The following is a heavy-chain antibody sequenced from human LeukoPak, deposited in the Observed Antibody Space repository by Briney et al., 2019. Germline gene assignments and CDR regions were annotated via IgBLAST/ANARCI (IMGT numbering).Heavy chain of an antibody. D-gene: IGHD3-10*01. Sequence: GGSLRLSCAASGFTFNTHALSWVRQAPGKGLEWVSAISGSGGSTYYADSVKGRFTISRDNSKNTLYLQMNSLRAEDTAVYYCAKVGRFGELFDWGQGTLVTVSS. CDR2: ISGSGGST. J-gene: IGHJ4*02. CDR1: GFTFNTHA. V-gene: IGHV3-23*01. CDR3: AKVGRFGELFD.